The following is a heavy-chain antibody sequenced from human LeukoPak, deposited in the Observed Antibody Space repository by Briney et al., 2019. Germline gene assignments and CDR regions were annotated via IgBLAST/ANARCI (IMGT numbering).Heavy chain of an antibody. CDR1: GYTLTSYD. CDR2: MNPNSGRT. CDR3: ARRRPYGSGSYSGPNWFDP. V-gene: IGHV1-8*01. J-gene: IGHJ5*02. D-gene: IGHD3-10*01. Sequence: ASVKVSCKASGYTLTSYDINWVRQATGQGLEWMGWMNPNSGRTGYAQNFQGRITITRNTSISTAYMELSSLRSEDTAVYYCARRRPYGSGSYSGPNWFDPWGQGTLVTVSS.